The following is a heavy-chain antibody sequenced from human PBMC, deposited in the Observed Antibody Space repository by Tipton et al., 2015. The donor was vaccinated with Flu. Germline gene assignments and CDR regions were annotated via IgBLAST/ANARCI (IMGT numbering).Heavy chain of an antibody. CDR1: GVTFSTNA. J-gene: IGHJ3*02. Sequence: SLRLSCGVSGVTFSTNAMHWVRQVAGKGLQYVSTISDDGGNIYYEESVRGRFTISRDNSKNTVQLQMGSLRTEDTGDYYCARGGTSSREGLEIWAQGPTVTVAP. CDR3: ARGGTSSREGLEI. CDR2: ISDDGGNI. D-gene: IGHD1-1*01. V-gene: IGHV3-64*02.